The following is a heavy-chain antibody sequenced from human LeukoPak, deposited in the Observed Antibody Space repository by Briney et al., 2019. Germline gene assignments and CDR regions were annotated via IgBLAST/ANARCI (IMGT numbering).Heavy chain of an antibody. D-gene: IGHD5-24*01. J-gene: IGHJ4*02. CDR2: INPGGGTT. CDR3: ARGRDGYNSIDY. Sequence: GASVKVSCKASGYTFTSYGISWVRQAPGQGLEWMGMINPGGGTTSYAQKFQGRVSMTRDTSTSTVYMELSSLRSEDTAVYYCARGRDGYNSIDYWGQGNLVTVSS. CDR1: GYTFTSYG. V-gene: IGHV1-46*01.